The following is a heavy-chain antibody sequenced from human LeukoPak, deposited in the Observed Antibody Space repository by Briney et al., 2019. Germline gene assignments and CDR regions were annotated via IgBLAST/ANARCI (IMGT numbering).Heavy chain of an antibody. CDR3: ARGSMGQFDF. Sequence: GGSLRLSCAASGFTFGSYSMNWVRQAPGKGLEWGSSISSSSGVIHYADSVKGRFSISRDNAKNSLTLQMSSLRAEDAAVYYCARGSMGQFDFWGQGTLVTVSS. CDR2: ISSSSGVI. CDR1: GFTFGSYS. V-gene: IGHV3-21*01. J-gene: IGHJ4*02. D-gene: IGHD2/OR15-2a*01.